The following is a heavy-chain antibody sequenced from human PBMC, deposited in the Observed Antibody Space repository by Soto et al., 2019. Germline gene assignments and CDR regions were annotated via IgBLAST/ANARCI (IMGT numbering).Heavy chain of an antibody. J-gene: IGHJ4*02. CDR2: ISGSGGST. V-gene: IGHV3-23*01. CDR3: AKDSYDILTGYYLGWGYDY. Sequence: EVQLLESGGGLVQPGGSLRLSCAASGFTFSNYAMSWVRQAPGKGLEWVSGISGSGGSTDYADSVKGRFTISRDNSKNTLFLQMNRLRAEDTAVYYCAKDSYDILTGYYLGWGYDYWGQGTLVTVSS. D-gene: IGHD3-9*01. CDR1: GFTFSNYA.